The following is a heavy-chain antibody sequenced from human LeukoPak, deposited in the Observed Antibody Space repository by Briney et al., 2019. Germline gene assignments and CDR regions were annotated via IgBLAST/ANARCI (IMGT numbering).Heavy chain of an antibody. D-gene: IGHD6-13*01. J-gene: IGHJ5*02. Sequence: SETLSLTCTVSGGSISSGVYYWSWIRQPPGKGLEWIGYIYYSGSTNYNPSLKSRVTISVDTSKNQFSLKLSSVTAADTAVYYCARLSPSGYSSNWAWFDPWGQGTLVTVSS. V-gene: IGHV4-61*08. CDR1: GGSISSGVYY. CDR3: ARLSPSGYSSNWAWFDP. CDR2: IYYSGST.